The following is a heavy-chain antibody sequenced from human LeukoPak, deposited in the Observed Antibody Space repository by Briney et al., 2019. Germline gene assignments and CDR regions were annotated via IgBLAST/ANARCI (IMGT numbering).Heavy chain of an antibody. Sequence: SVKVSCKASGGTFSSYAISWVRQAPGQGLEWMGGIIPIFGTANYAQKFQGRVTITADKSTSTAYMELSSLRSEDTAVYYCASRFLYSSGWYYFDYWGQGTLVTVSS. J-gene: IGHJ4*02. CDR2: IIPIFGTA. V-gene: IGHV1-69*06. CDR3: ASRFLYSSGWYYFDY. D-gene: IGHD6-19*01. CDR1: GGTFSSYA.